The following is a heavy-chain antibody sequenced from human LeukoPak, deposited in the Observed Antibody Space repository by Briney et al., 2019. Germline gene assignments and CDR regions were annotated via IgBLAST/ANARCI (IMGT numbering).Heavy chain of an antibody. J-gene: IGHJ6*03. CDR3: ARHLYDSSEGYYYYYMDV. CDR1: GGSFSGYY. Sequence: SETLSLTCAVYGGSFSGYYWGWIRHPPGKGLEWIGSIYYSGSTYYNPSLKSRVTISVDTSKNQFSLKLSSVTAADTAVYYCARHLYDSSEGYYYYYMDVWGKGTTVTISS. V-gene: IGHV4-39*01. CDR2: IYYSGST. D-gene: IGHD3-22*01.